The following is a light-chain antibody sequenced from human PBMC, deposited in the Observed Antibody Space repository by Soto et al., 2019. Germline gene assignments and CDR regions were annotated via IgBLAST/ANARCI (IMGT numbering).Light chain of an antibody. CDR1: SSDVGGYNY. J-gene: IGLJ1*01. Sequence: QSALSQPASVCGSPGQSITISCTGTSSDVGGYNYVSWYQQHPGKAPKLMIYEVSNRPSGVSNRFSGSKSGNTASLTISGLQAEDEADYYCSSYTSSSIFYVFGTGTKVTVL. V-gene: IGLV2-14*01. CDR3: SSYTSSSIFYV. CDR2: EVS.